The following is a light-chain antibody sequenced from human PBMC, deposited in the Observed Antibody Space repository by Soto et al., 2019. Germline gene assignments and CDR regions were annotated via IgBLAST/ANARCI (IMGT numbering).Light chain of an antibody. J-gene: IGKJ1*01. V-gene: IGKV3-20*01. Sequence: EIVLTQSPGTLSLSPVERATLSCMASQSISTSYLAWYQQKPGQAPRLLIYGSSSRATGIPDRFSGSGSGTDFTLTISSLEPEDFAVYYCQQYGSSPQDTFGQGTKVDIK. CDR3: QQYGSSPQDT. CDR2: GSS. CDR1: QSISTSY.